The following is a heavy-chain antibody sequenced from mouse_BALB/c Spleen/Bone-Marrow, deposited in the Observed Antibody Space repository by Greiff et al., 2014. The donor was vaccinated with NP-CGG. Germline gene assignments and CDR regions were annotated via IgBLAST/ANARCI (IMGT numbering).Heavy chain of an antibody. CDR2: INSNGGST. CDR3: ARDRYYGYAMDY. J-gene: IGHJ4*01. CDR1: RFTFSSYG. Sequence: VQRVESGGGLVQPGGSLKLSCAASRFTFSSYGMSWVRQTPDKRLELVATINSNGGSTYYPDSVKGRFTISRDNAKNTLYLQMSSLKSEDTAMYYCARDRYYGYAMDYWGQGTSVTVSS. D-gene: IGHD1-1*01. V-gene: IGHV5-6-3*01.